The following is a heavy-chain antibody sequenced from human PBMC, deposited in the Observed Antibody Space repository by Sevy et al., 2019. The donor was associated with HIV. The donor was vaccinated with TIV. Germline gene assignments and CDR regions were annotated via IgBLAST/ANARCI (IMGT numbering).Heavy chain of an antibody. J-gene: IGHJ6*02. V-gene: IGHV1-18*01. D-gene: IGHD6-13*01. Sequence: ASVNVSCKASGYTFTSYGISWVRQAPGQGLEWMGWISAYNGNTNYAQKLQGRVTMTTDTSTSTAYMELRSLRSDDTAVYYCARDNSRAGYYYYGMDVWGQGTTVTVSS. CDR3: ARDNSRAGYYYYGMDV. CDR1: GYTFTSYG. CDR2: ISAYNGNT.